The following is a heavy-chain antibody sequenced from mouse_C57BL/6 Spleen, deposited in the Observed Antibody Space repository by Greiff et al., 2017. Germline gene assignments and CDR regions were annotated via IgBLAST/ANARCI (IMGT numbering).Heavy chain of an antibody. CDR2: INYDGSST. CDR3: ARELRLRPRDYAMDY. D-gene: IGHD3-2*02. CDR1: GFTFSDYY. Sequence: EVKLVESEEGLVQPGSSMKLSCTASGFTFSDYYMAWVRQVPEKGLEWVANINYDGSSTYYLDSLKSRFIISRDNAKNILYLQMSSLKSEDTATYYCARELRLRPRDYAMDYWGQGTSVTVSS. V-gene: IGHV5-16*01. J-gene: IGHJ4*01.